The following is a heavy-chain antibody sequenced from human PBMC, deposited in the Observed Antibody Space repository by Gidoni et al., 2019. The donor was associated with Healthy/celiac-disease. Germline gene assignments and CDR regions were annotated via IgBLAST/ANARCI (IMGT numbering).Heavy chain of an antibody. J-gene: IGHJ6*02. Sequence: EVQLVESGGGLVKPGGSVRRSCAGSGCTFSNDWMNWVRQAPGKGLELVGRIKSKTDGGTTYDAAPVKGRFTISRDDSKNTLYLQMNSLKTEDTAVYYCTTDSSGWYDSSYYSHYGMDVWGQGTTVTVSS. CDR1: GCTFSNDW. D-gene: IGHD6-19*01. V-gene: IGHV3-15*07. CDR3: TTDSSGWYDSSYYSHYGMDV. CDR2: IKSKTDGGTT.